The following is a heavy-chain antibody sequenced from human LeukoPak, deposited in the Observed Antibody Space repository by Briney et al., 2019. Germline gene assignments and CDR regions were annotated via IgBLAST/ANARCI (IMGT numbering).Heavy chain of an antibody. CDR3: ARKSDSLLVREGDC. CDR1: GFTVNRNY. J-gene: IGHJ4*02. D-gene: IGHD3-10*01. CDR2: IYSGGTT. V-gene: IGHV3-66*01. Sequence: TGGSLRLSCAASGFTVNRNYMIWVRQAPGKGLECVSVIYSGGTTWYADSVKGRFTISRDTNTLYLQMNSLRAEDTAVYYCARKSDSLLVREGDCWGQGTMVTVSS.